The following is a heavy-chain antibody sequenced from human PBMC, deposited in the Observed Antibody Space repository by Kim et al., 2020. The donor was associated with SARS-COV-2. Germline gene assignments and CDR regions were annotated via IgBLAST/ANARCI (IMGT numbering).Heavy chain of an antibody. Sequence: SETLSLTCGVYGGSFSGYYWSWIRQPPGKGLEWIGEISHSGSTNYNPSLKGRVTISVDTSKNQFSLKLSSVTAADTAVYYCARSIAMIVGYDYYYMDVWGKGTTVTVSS. J-gene: IGHJ6*03. CDR2: ISHSGST. CDR1: GGSFSGYY. D-gene: IGHD3-22*01. V-gene: IGHV4-34*01. CDR3: ARSIAMIVGYDYYYMDV.